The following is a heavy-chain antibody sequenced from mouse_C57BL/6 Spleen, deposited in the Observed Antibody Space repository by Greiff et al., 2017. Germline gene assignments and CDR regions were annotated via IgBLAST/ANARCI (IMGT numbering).Heavy chain of an antibody. CDR2: IYPRSGNT. CDR3: ARKTGTGGYYFDY. J-gene: IGHJ2*01. D-gene: IGHD4-1*01. V-gene: IGHV1-81*01. Sequence: VQLQQSGAELARPGASVKLSCKASGYTFTSYGISWVKQRTGQGLEWIGEIYPRSGNTYYNEKFKGKATLTADKSSSTAYMELRSLTSEDSAVXFCARKTGTGGYYFDYWGQGTTLTVSS. CDR1: GYTFTSYG.